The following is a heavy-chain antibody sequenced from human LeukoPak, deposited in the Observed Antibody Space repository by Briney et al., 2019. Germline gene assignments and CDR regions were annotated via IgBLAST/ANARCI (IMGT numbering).Heavy chain of an antibody. CDR1: GYTFISYY. V-gene: IGHV1-2*02. Sequence: ASVKVSCKASGYTFISYYMHWVRQAPGQGLEWMGWINPNSGGTNYAQKFQGRVTMTRDTSISTAYMELSRLRSDDTAVYYCARPRGGVLRYFDWLLDNWFDPWGQGTLVTVSS. D-gene: IGHD3-9*01. CDR2: INPNSGGT. J-gene: IGHJ5*02. CDR3: ARPRGGVLRYFDWLLDNWFDP.